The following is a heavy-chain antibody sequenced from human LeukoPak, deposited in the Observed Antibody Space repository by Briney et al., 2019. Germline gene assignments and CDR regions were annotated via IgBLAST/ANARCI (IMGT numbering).Heavy chain of an antibody. V-gene: IGHV3-30*02. J-gene: IGHJ4*02. Sequence: GGSLRLSCAASGFTFSSYGMHWVRQAPGKGLEWVTFIRYDGSNQYYADSVKGRFTISRDNSKNTLYLQMNSLRAEDTAVYYCAKDVLLLWFGELSGWDYWGQGTLVTVSS. CDR2: IRYDGSNQ. D-gene: IGHD3-10*01. CDR1: GFTFSSYG. CDR3: AKDVLLLWFGELSGWDY.